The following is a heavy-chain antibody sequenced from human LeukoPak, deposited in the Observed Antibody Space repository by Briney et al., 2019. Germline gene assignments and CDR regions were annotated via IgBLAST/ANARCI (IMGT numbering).Heavy chain of an antibody. CDR2: IYYSGST. Sequence: SETLSLTCTVSGGSISSSSYYWGWIRQPPGKGLEWIGYIYYSGSTYYNPSLKSRVTISVDTSKNQFSLKLSSVTAADTAVYYCARHSLAATSYYFDYWGQGTLVTVSS. J-gene: IGHJ4*02. D-gene: IGHD2-15*01. CDR1: GGSISSSSYY. CDR3: ARHSLAATSYYFDY. V-gene: IGHV4-39*01.